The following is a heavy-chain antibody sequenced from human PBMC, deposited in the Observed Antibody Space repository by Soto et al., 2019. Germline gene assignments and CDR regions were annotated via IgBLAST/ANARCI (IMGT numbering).Heavy chain of an antibody. Sequence: PSETLSLTCAVYGGSFSGYYWSWIRRPPGKGLEWIGEIGHGGGTIYNPSLETRVTISEDSSNNQFSLKVNSVTAADTAVYYCARHGGYYFDYWGQGAPVTVSS. J-gene: IGHJ4*02. V-gene: IGHV4-34*01. CDR3: ARHGGYYFDY. D-gene: IGHD3-16*01. CDR1: GGSFSGYY. CDR2: IGHGGGT.